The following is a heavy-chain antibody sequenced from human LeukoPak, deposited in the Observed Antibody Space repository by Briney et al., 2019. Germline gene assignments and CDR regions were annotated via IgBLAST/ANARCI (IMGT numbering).Heavy chain of an antibody. V-gene: IGHV3-33*01. CDR1: GFTFSSFG. Sequence: GGSLRLSCAASGFTFSSFGMHWVRQAPGKGLEWVAVIWYDGSNKYYADSVKGRFTISRDNSKNTLYLQMNSLRAEDTAVYYCARAQDYGDDNWFDPWGQGTLVTVSS. CDR2: IWYDGSNK. CDR3: ARAQDYGDDNWFDP. D-gene: IGHD4-17*01. J-gene: IGHJ5*02.